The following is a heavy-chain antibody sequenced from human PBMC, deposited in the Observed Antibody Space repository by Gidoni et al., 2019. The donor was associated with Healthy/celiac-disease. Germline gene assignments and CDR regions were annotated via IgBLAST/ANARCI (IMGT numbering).Heavy chain of an antibody. V-gene: IGHV5-10-1*03. CDR2: IDPSDSYT. D-gene: IGHD1-26*01. CDR1: GYSFTSYG. CDR3: ARRRSGSYNYYYYGMDV. J-gene: IGHJ6*02. Sequence: EVQLVQYGAEVKKPGESLRISCKGSGYSFTSYGLSWVRQMPGKGLEWMGRIDPSDSYTNYSPSFQGHVTISADKSSSTADLQWSSMKASDTAMYYCARRRSGSYNYYYYGMDVWGQGTTVTVSS.